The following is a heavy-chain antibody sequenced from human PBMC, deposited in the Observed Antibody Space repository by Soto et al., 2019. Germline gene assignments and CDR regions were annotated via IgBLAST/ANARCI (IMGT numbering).Heavy chain of an antibody. J-gene: IGHJ4*02. CDR3: ARDSSGPGYSYGKFDY. V-gene: IGHV4-31*03. CDR1: GVSVSTGGYF. CDR2: IYYSGMA. Sequence: SETLSLTCTVSGVSVSTGGYFWTWIRQHPGKGLEWIGNIYYSGMAYYNPSLRGRVSISLDPSESQFSLKLNSVTAADTAVYYCARDSSGPGYSYGKFDYWGQGALVTVSS. D-gene: IGHD5-18*01.